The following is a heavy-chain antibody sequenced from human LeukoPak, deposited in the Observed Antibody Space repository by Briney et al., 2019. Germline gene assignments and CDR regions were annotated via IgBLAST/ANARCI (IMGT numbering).Heavy chain of an antibody. CDR2: IKQDGSEK. V-gene: IGHV3-7*01. CDR3: ARGRYGGAIDI. Sequence: PGGSLRLSCAASGFTFSSYWMNWVRQAPGKGLEWVANIKQDGSEKYYVDAVKGRFTISRDNAKDSLYLRMNSLRAEDTAVYYFARGRYGGAIDIWGQGTMVTVSS. D-gene: IGHD5-18*01. J-gene: IGHJ3*02. CDR1: GFTFSSYW.